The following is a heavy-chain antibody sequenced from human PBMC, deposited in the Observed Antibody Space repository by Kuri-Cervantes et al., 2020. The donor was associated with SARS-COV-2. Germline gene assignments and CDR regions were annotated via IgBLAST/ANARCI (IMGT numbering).Heavy chain of an antibody. V-gene: IGHV3-48*04. Sequence: GGSLRLSCAASGFTFSSETMTWIRQAPGKGLEWVSNIGPSGTTKYYADSVEGRFTISRDNAKNSLYLQMSSLRAEDTAVYYCARDLRLGKSLDYWGQGTLVTVSS. J-gene: IGHJ4*02. CDR1: GFTFSSET. D-gene: IGHD7-27*01. CDR2: IGPSGTTK. CDR3: ARDLRLGKSLDY.